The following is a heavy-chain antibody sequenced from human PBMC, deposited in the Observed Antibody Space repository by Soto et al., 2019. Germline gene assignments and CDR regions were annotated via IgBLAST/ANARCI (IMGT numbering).Heavy chain of an antibody. V-gene: IGHV3-23*01. D-gene: IGHD1-26*01. CDR1: GFTCSSYA. Sequence: GGSLRLSCAASGFTCSSYAMSWVRQAPGKGLEWVSAISGSGGSTYYADSVKGRFTISRDNSKNTLYLQMNSLRAEDTAVYYCARDSNSGSYYGRFDYWGQGTLVTVSS. J-gene: IGHJ4*02. CDR3: ARDSNSGSYYGRFDY. CDR2: ISGSGGST.